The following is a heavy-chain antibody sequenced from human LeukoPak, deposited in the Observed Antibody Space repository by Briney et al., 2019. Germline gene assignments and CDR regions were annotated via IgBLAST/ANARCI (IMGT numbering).Heavy chain of an antibody. D-gene: IGHD3-22*01. CDR2: ISGSGGST. CDR1: GFTFSGYG. Sequence: PGGSLRLSCAASGFTFSGYGMSWVRQAPGKGLEWVSAISGSGGSTYYADSVKGRFTISRDNSKNTLYLQMNSLRAEDTAVYYCAKDHYYDSSTIYYFDYWGQGTLVTVSS. V-gene: IGHV3-23*01. CDR3: AKDHYYDSSTIYYFDY. J-gene: IGHJ4*02.